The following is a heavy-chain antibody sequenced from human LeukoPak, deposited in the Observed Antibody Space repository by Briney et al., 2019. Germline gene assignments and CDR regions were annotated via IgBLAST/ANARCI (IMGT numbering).Heavy chain of an antibody. D-gene: IGHD4-11*01. CDR1: GYTFTSYG. V-gene: IGHV1-18*01. Sequence: GASVKVSRMTSGYTFTSYGITWVRPAPGQGLEWMGWISAYNGHTNYVQKLQGRVTMTTDTSTSMSYMELRNLRSDDTAVYYCARTALSRWTLQTYLDSWGQGSLVTVSS. CDR3: ARTALSRWTLQTYLDS. J-gene: IGHJ4*02. CDR2: ISAYNGHT.